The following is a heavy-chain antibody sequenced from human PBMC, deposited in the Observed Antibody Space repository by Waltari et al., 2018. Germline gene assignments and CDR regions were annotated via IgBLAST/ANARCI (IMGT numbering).Heavy chain of an antibody. CDR3: ASSSRTTVGTYFDY. CDR1: GFTFDDYA. J-gene: IGHJ4*02. Sequence: VQLVESGGGLVQPGRSLRLSCAASGFTFDDYAMHWVRQAPGKGLEWIGEINHSGSTNYNPSLKSRVTISVDTSKNQFSLKLSSVTAADTAVYYCASSSRTTVGTYFDYWGQGTLVTVSS. D-gene: IGHD4-4*01. V-gene: IGHV4-34*01. CDR2: INHSGST.